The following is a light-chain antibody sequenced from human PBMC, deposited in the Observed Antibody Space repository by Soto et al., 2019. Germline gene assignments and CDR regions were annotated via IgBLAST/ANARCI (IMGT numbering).Light chain of an antibody. J-gene: IGKJ4*01. CDR1: QAIKHY. CDR3: QHYDNFPFT. V-gene: IGKV1-33*01. Sequence: DIPMTQSPSSLSTSVGDRVTITCQASQAIKHYLNWFQKKPGKGPNLLIYDASTLETGVPSRFSGSVSGTHFTLTISSVQPEDAAVYFCQHYDNFPFTFGGGTKVEIK. CDR2: DAS.